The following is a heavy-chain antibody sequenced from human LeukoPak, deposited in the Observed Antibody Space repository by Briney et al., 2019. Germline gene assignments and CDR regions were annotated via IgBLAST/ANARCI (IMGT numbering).Heavy chain of an antibody. CDR3: ARGAAALCDY. D-gene: IGHD6-13*01. V-gene: IGHV3-21*01. CDR2: ISRSSSYI. J-gene: IGHJ4*02. CDR1: GFTFSTYN. Sequence: GGSLRLSCAASGFTFSTYNMNWVRQAPGKGLEWVSSISRSSSYIFYADSVKGRFTISRDNAKNSLYLQMNSLRAEDTAVYYCARGAAALCDYWGQGTLVTVSS.